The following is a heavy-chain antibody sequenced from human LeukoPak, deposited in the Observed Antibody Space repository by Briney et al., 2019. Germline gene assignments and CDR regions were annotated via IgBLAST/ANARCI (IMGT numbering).Heavy chain of an antibody. J-gene: IGHJ6*02. D-gene: IGHD5-18*01. CDR2: ISGDGGST. CDR1: GFTFDDYA. V-gene: IGHV3-43*02. CDR3: AKNDAAMVYHYYYGMDV. Sequence: GGSLRLSCAASGFTFDDYAMHWVRQAPGKGLEWVSLISGDGGSTYYADSVKGRFTISRDNSKNSLYLQMNSLRTEDTALYYCAKNDAAMVYHYYYGMDVWGQGTRSPSP.